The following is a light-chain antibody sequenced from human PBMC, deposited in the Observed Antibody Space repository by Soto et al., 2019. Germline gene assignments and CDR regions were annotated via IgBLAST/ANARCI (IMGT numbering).Light chain of an antibody. Sequence: GDRVTITCRASQSINTWVAWYQQKPGKAPKLLIYDASSLESGVPSRVSGSGSGTEFTLTISSLQPDDFATYCCQQYNTFWTFGPGTKGDIK. CDR1: QSINTW. CDR2: DAS. J-gene: IGKJ1*01. V-gene: IGKV1-5*01. CDR3: QQYNTFWT.